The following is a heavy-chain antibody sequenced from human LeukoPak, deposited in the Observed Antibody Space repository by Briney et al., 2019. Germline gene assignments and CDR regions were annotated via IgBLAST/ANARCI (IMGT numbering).Heavy chain of an antibody. CDR3: ARHRGYYNLDFDL. J-gene: IGHJ2*01. V-gene: IGHV5-51*01. CDR2: IYPGDSDT. CDR1: GYSFTNYW. D-gene: IGHD5-24*01. Sequence: GESLKISCKGSGYSFTNYWVGWVRQMPGKGLEWMGIIYPGDSDTRYGPSFQGQVTISADKSISTAYLQWSSLKASDTAMYYCARHRGYYNLDFDLWGRGTLVTVSS.